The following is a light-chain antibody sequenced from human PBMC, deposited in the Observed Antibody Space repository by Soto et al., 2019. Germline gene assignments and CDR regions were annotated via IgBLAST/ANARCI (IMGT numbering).Light chain of an antibody. J-gene: IGKJ1*01. V-gene: IGKV3-20*01. CDR1: QSVSSSY. CDR3: QKYGSSLWT. Sequence: EIVLTQSPATLSLSAGERATLSCRASQSVSSSYLAWYQQKPGQAPRLLIYGASSRATGIPDRFSGSGSGTDFTLTISRLEPEDFAVYYCQKYGSSLWTFGQGTKVDIK. CDR2: GAS.